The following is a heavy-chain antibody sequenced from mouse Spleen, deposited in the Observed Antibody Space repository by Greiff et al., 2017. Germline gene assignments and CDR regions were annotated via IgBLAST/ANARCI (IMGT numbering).Heavy chain of an antibody. CDR2: INPSSGYT. D-gene: IGHD1-1*01. Sequence: VQLVESGAELARPGASVKMSCKASGYTFTSYTMHWVKQRPGQGLEWIGHINPSSGYTKYNQKFKDKATLTADKSSSTAYMQLSSLTSEDSAVYYCAKTDYGSPWFAFWGQGTLVTVSA. J-gene: IGHJ3*01. CDR1: GYTFTSYT. V-gene: IGHV1-4*01. CDR3: AKTDYGSPWFAF.